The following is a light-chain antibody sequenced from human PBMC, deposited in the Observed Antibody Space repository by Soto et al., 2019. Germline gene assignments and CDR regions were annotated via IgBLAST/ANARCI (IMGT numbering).Light chain of an antibody. V-gene: IGLV2-14*01. CDR1: SGDIGDYNY. CDR2: YVS. J-gene: IGLJ1*01. CDR3: FSYTRIGTLI. Sequence: QSVLTQPASVSGSPGQSITISCVGTSGDIGDYNYVSWYQQHPGKVPKVIIYYVSNRPSGVSYRFSGTKSGHTASLTVSGLRAESEADYYCFSYTRIGTLIFETGTKVTAL.